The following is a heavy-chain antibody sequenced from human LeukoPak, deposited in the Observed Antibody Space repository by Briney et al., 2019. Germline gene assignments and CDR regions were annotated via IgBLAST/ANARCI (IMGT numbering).Heavy chain of an antibody. CDR3: ARDLDMITFGGVIGIDY. Sequence: ASVKVSCKASGYTFTSYGISWVRQAPGQGLEWMGWISAYNGNTNYAQKLQGRVTMTTDTSTSTAYMELRSLRSDDTAVYYCARDLDMITFGGVIGIDYWGQGTLVTVSS. J-gene: IGHJ4*02. D-gene: IGHD3-16*02. CDR2: ISAYNGNT. V-gene: IGHV1-18*01. CDR1: GYTFTSYG.